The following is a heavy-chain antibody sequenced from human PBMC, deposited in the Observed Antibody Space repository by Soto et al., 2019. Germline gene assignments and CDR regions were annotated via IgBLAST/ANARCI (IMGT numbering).Heavy chain of an antibody. V-gene: IGHV3-53*02. CDR1: GFTVSSNY. J-gene: IGHJ6*02. CDR2: IYSGGST. Sequence: EVQLVETGGGLIQPGGSLRLSCAASGFTVSSNYMSWVRQAPGKGLEWVSVIYSGGSTYDADSVKGRFTISRDNSKNTLYLQMNSLRAEDTAVYYCARAGTVGLRNYYYCGMDVWGQGTTVTVSS. D-gene: IGHD4-17*01. CDR3: ARAGTVGLRNYYYCGMDV.